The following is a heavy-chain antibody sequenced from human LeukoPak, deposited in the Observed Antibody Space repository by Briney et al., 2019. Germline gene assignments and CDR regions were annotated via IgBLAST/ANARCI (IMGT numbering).Heavy chain of an antibody. J-gene: IGHJ4*02. D-gene: IGHD3-16*02. CDR2: ISWNSGSI. Sequence: GRSLRLSCAASGFTFDDYAMHWVRQAPGKGLEWVSGISWNSGSIGYADSVKGRFTISRDNAKNSLYLQMNSLRAEDMALYYCARDFNTFGGVIGGDYWGQGTLVTVSS. CDR1: GFTFDDYA. CDR3: ARDFNTFGGVIGGDY. V-gene: IGHV3-9*03.